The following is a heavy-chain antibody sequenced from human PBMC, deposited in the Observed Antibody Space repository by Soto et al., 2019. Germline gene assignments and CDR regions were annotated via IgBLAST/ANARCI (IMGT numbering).Heavy chain of an antibody. CDR2: IKQDGSEK. Sequence: EVQLVESGGGLVQPGGSLRLSCAASGFTFSSYWMSWVRQAPGKGLEWVANIKQDGSEKYYVDSVKGRFTISRDNAKNSLYLQMNRLRAEDTAVYYCAVPPYYDFWSGPPWGQGTLVTVSS. V-gene: IGHV3-7*01. CDR1: GFTFSSYW. D-gene: IGHD3-3*01. CDR3: AVPPYYDFWSGPP. J-gene: IGHJ4*02.